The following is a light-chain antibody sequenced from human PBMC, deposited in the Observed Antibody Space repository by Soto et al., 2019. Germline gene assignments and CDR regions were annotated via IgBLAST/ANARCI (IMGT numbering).Light chain of an antibody. V-gene: IGKV1-5*01. CDR2: DAS. J-gene: IGKJ1*01. Sequence: DIQMTQSPSTLSASVGDRVTITCRASQSISSWLAWYQQKPGKAPKLLIYDASSLESGVPSRFSGSGSGTEFTLTISSLQPDDFATYYCQHHGTFGQGTKV. CDR3: QHHGT. CDR1: QSISSW.